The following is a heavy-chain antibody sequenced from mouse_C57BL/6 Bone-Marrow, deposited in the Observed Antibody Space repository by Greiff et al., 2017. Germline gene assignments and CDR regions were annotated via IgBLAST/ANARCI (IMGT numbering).Heavy chain of an antibody. J-gene: IGHJ3*01. CDR3: AGGRRWLLRGGTVLAY. CDR1: GFTFSSYA. V-gene: IGHV5S21*01. CDR2: ISSGGDYI. Sequence: EVQVVDSGEGLVQPGGSLKLSCAASGFTFSSYAMSWVRQTPGKRLELVGYISSGGDYIYYADTVKGRFTISRNNARNTLYLQISSLKSEDTAMYYCAGGRRWLLRGGTVLAYWGQGTLVTVSA. D-gene: IGHD2-3*01.